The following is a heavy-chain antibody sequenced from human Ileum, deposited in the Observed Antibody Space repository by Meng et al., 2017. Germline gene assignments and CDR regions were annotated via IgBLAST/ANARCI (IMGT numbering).Heavy chain of an antibody. Sequence: GESLKISCAASGFTFSSCDMSWVRQAPGKGLEWVSTISASGGSTYFADSVKGRFTISRDTSKNTLYLQMNRLRAEDTATYYCAKGREYSSQGMDVWGQGTTVTVSS. CDR1: GFTFSSCD. CDR2: ISASGGST. V-gene: IGHV3-23*01. CDR3: AKGREYSSQGMDV. J-gene: IGHJ6*02. D-gene: IGHD6-13*01.